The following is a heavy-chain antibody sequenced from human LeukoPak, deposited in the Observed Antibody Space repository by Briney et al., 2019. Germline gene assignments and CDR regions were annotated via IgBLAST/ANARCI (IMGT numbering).Heavy chain of an antibody. D-gene: IGHD2-8*01. V-gene: IGHV3-11*05. CDR3: ARDNGNKYYFDY. CDR2: ISSNSKYT. Sequence: PGGSLRLSCAASGFMFSDYFMSWIRQAPGKELEWISYISSNSKYTKYADSVKGRFTISRDNAKKSLYLQMNSLRAEETAVYYCARDNGNKYYFDYWGQGTLVTVSS. CDR1: GFMFSDYF. J-gene: IGHJ4*02.